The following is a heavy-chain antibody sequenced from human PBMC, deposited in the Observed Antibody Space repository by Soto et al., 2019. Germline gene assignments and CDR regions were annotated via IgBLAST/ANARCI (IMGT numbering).Heavy chain of an antibody. D-gene: IGHD6-13*01. CDR3: AKDRREQQLVPYYFDY. CDR2: ISGSGGST. J-gene: IGHJ4*02. V-gene: IGHV3-23*01. CDR1: GFTFSSYA. Sequence: GGSLRLSCAASGFTFSSYAMSWVRQAPGKGLEWVSAISGSGGSTYYADSVKGRFTISRDNSKNTLYLQMNSLRAEDTAVYYCAKDRREQQLVPYYFDYSGQAPLVSGSS.